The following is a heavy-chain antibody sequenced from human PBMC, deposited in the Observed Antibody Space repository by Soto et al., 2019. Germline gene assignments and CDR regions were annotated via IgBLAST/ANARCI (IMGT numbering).Heavy chain of an antibody. CDR1: GYTFTSYG. CDR2: ISAYNGNT. J-gene: IGHJ6*02. V-gene: IGHV1-18*01. Sequence: QVQLVQSGAEVKKPGASVKVSCKASGYTFTSYGISWVRQAPGQGLEWMGWISAYNGNTNYAQKLQGRVTMTTDTSTSTAYMELRSLRSDDTAVYYCARVKYNPPYYYYYGMDVWGQGTTVTVSS. CDR3: ARVKYNPPYYYYYGMDV. D-gene: IGHD1-1*01.